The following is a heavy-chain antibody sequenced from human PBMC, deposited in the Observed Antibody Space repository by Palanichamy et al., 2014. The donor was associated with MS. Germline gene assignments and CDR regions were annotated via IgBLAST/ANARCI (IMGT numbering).Heavy chain of an antibody. CDR3: ARVVPAAIEYYFDY. J-gene: IGHJ4*02. V-gene: IGHV4-30-2*01. D-gene: IGHD2-2*01. CDR1: GGSISSGGYS. CDR2: IYHSGST. Sequence: QLQLQESGSGLVKPSQTLSLTCAVSGGSISSGGYSWTWIRQPPGKGLEWIGYIYHSGSTYYNPSLKSRVTMSVDWSKNQFSLKLSSVTAADTAVYYCARVVPAAIEYYFDYWGQGTLVTVSS.